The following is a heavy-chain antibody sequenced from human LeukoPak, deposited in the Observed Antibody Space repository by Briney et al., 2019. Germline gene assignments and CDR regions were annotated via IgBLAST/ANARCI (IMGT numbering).Heavy chain of an antibody. CDR1: GGTFSSYA. D-gene: IGHD3-22*01. V-gene: IGHV1-69*01. J-gene: IGHJ6*02. CDR2: IIPIFGTA. Sequence: GASVEVSCKASGGTFSSYAISWVRQAPGQGLEWMGGIIPIFGTANYAQKFQGRVTITADESTSTAYMELSSLRSEDTAVYYCARVHSSGYYYYYGMDVWGQGTTVTVSS. CDR3: ARVHSSGYYYYYGMDV.